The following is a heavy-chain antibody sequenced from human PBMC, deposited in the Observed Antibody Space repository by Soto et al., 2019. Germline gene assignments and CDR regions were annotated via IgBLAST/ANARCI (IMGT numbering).Heavy chain of an antibody. CDR3: ARDEGYYDSSGYYYGDYYGRDV. J-gene: IGHJ6*04. D-gene: IGHD3-22*01. Sequence: EVQLVETGGGLIQPGGSLRLSCAASGFTVSSNYMSWVRQAPGKGLEWVSVIYSGGSTYYADSVKGRFTISRDNSKNTLYLQMNSLRAEDTAVYYCARDEGYYDSSGYYYGDYYGRDVWGKGTTVPVSS. CDR2: IYSGGST. V-gene: IGHV3-53*02. CDR1: GFTVSSNY.